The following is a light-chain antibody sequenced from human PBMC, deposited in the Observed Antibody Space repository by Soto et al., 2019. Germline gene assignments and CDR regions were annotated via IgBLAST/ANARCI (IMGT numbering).Light chain of an antibody. CDR3: SSYTFSTSYV. V-gene: IGLV1-40*01. CDR2: GNS. J-gene: IGLJ1*01. CDR1: SSNIGAGYD. Sequence: QSVLTQPPSVSGAPGQRVTISCTGSSSNIGAGYDVHWYQQLPGTAPKLLIYGNSNRPSGVSNRFSGSKFGNTASLTISGLQAEDEADYYCSSYTFSTSYVFGSGTKLTVL.